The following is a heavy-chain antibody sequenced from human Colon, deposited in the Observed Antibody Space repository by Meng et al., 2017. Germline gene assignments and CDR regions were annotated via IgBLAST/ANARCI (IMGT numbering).Heavy chain of an antibody. Sequence: VLLHQWGAGLLKPAETLSLNCNVSGVLLSGYYWTWIRRPPGKGLEWIGEIHHNGRTNYNPSLQSRVTLSVDTSKNQFSVRLTSMTAADTGVYYCARGGLVVIGRGRFDPWGQGTLVTVSS. CDR2: IHHNGRT. CDR3: ARGGLVVIGRGRFDP. V-gene: IGHV4-34*01. D-gene: IGHD2-21*01. J-gene: IGHJ5*02. CDR1: GVLLSGYY.